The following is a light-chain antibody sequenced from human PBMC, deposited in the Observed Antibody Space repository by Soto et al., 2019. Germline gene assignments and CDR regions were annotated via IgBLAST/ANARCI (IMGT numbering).Light chain of an antibody. Sequence: EIVMTQSPATLSVSPGERVALSCRASQSVSSNLAWYQQKPGQAPRLLIFGASTRATGIPARFSGSESGTDFTLTISSLEPEDFAVYYCHQRTSGITFGQGTRLENK. CDR3: HQRTSGIT. CDR2: GAS. J-gene: IGKJ5*01. V-gene: IGKV3-15*01. CDR1: QSVSSN.